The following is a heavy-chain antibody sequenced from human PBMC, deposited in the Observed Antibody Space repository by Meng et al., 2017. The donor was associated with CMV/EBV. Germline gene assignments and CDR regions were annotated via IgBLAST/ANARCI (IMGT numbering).Heavy chain of an antibody. CDR2: ISWVGGST. V-gene: IGHV3-43*01. CDR1: GLTFDDYT. CDR3: AKDKGGGLDY. Sequence: GGSLRLSCAASGLTFDDYTMHWVRQAPGKGLEWVSLISWVGGSTYYADSVKGRFTISRDNSKNSLYLQMNSLRTEDTALYYCAKDKGGGLDYWGQGTLVTVSS. J-gene: IGHJ4*02.